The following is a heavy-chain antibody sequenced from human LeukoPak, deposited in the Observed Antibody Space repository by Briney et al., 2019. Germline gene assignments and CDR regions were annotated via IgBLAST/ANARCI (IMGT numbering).Heavy chain of an antibody. Sequence: PGGSLRLSCAASGFTFSIYAMSWVRQAPGKGLEWVSATGDTTYYADSVEGRFTISRDNSKNTLYLQMNSLRAEDAAIYYCAKAFAFVGANFFDYWGQGTLVTVSS. CDR1: GFTFSIYA. CDR2: TGDTT. V-gene: IGHV3-23*01. J-gene: IGHJ4*02. CDR3: AKAFAFVGANFFDY. D-gene: IGHD1-26*01.